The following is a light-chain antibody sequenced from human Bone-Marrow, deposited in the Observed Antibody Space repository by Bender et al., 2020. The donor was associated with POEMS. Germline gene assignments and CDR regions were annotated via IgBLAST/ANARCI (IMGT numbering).Light chain of an antibody. J-gene: IGLJ3*02. Sequence: SYELIQPPSVSVSPGQTARITCSGDALAKQFAYWYQQRPGQAPVLVIYQDTDRPSGIPERISGSSSGTTAKFNISGVQAEDESDYYYQSTDSPFCVFGGGTRLTV. CDR1: ALAKQF. V-gene: IGLV3-25*03. CDR2: QDT. CDR3: QSTDSPFCV.